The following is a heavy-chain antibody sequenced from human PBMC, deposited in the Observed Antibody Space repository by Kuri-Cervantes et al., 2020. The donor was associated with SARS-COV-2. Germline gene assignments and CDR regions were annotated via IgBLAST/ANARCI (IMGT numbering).Heavy chain of an antibody. CDR2: IVHDEST. Sequence: SETLSLTCVVSGGAINTYNWRTWVHQPPEKGLHWIGEIVHDESTKFNPSLSLKGRVTMSLDKSKNQFSLNLTSVTAADTAVYYCARESTYTFDIWGQGTLVTVSS. CDR3: ARESTYTFDI. D-gene: IGHD2-2*02. CDR1: GGAINTYNW. J-gene: IGHJ3*02. V-gene: IGHV4-4*02.